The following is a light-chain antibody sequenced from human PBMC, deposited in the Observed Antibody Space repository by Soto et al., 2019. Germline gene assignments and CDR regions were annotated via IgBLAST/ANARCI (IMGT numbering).Light chain of an antibody. CDR1: QSVSSNY. J-gene: IGKJ2*01. Sequence: EIVLTQSPGTLSLSPGERATLSCRASQSVSSNYLGWYQQKPGQAPRLLIYGASSRATGIPDRFSGSGSGTDFTLTISRLEPEDFAVYYCQQYASSPTMYTFGQGTKLEIK. CDR3: QQYASSPTMYT. V-gene: IGKV3-20*01. CDR2: GAS.